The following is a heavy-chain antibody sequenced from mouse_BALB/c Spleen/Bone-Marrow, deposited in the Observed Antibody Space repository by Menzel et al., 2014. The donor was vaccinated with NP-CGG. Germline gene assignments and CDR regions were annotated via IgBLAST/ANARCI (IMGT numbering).Heavy chain of an antibody. CDR2: ISYSGST. J-gene: IGHJ2*01. CDR3: ARLGGYGPYFDY. CDR1: GDSITSGY. V-gene: IGHV3-8*02. Sequence: EVKLQESGPSLVKPSQILSLTCSVTGDSITSGYWNWIRKFPGNKLEYMGYISYSGSTYFNPSLKSRISITRDTSKNQHYLQLNSVTTEDTATYYCARLGGYGPYFDYWGQGTTLTVSS. D-gene: IGHD1-1*02.